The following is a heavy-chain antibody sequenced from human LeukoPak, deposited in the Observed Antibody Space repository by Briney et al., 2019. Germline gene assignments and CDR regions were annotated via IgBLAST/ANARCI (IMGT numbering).Heavy chain of an antibody. V-gene: IGHV7-4-1*02. J-gene: IGHJ5*02. D-gene: IGHD6-13*01. CDR3: ARVLAAAGTHWNWFDP. CDR1: GYTFTSYA. CDR2: INTNTGNP. Sequence: GASVKVSCKASGYTFTSYAMNWVRQAPGQGLEWMGWINTNTGNPTYAQGFTGRFVFSLDTSVSTAYLQISSLKAEDTAVYYCARVLAAAGTHWNWFDPWGQGTLVTVSS.